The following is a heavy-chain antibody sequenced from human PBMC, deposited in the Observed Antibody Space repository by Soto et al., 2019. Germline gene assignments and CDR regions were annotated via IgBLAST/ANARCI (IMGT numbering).Heavy chain of an antibody. CDR1: GFSFSSFG. CDR2: ISYDGTNK. Sequence: GGSLRLSCAASGFSFSSFGMHWVRQAPGKGLEWVAVISYDGTNKYYADSVKGRFTISRDKSKNTIYLPMNSLRTEDTAVYYCAKAWHGQQFESFGMDVWGQGTTVTVSS. J-gene: IGHJ6*02. D-gene: IGHD6-6*01. CDR3: AKAWHGQQFESFGMDV. V-gene: IGHV3-30*18.